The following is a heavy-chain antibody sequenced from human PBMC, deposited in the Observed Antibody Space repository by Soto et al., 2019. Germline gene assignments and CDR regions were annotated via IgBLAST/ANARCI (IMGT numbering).Heavy chain of an antibody. CDR2: IYYSGST. D-gene: IGHD3-10*01. CDR1: GGSISTYY. V-gene: IGHV4-59*08. J-gene: IGHJ5*02. CDR3: ARGGANYYGSGSYYNHRFDP. Sequence: PSETLSLTCTVSGGSISTYYWSWIRQPPGKGLEWIGYIYYSGSTNYNPSLKSRVTISVDTSKNQFSLKLSSVTAADTAVYYCARGGANYYGSGSYYNHRFDPWGQGTLVTVSS.